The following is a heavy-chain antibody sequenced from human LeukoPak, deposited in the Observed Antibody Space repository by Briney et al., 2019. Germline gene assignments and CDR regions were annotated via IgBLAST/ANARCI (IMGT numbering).Heavy chain of an antibody. CDR2: IYRGGST. Sequence: GGSLRLSCAPSGFTVSWNYMNWVRQAPGKGLEWVSVIYRGGSTFYADSVKGRFTISRDHSKNTLSLQMNSLRVEDTGVYYCARDLPTATTGIIYNYSGMDVWGQGTTVTVSS. V-gene: IGHV3-66*02. CDR3: ARDLPTATTGIIYNYSGMDV. D-gene: IGHD4-17*01. J-gene: IGHJ6*02. CDR1: GFTVSWNY.